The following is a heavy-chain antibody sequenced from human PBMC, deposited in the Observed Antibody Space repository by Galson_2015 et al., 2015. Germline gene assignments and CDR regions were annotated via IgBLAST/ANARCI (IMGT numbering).Heavy chain of an antibody. CDR1: GFTFSNYW. Sequence: SLRLSCAASGFTFSNYWMSWVRQAPGKGLEWLANINQDGTTKYFVDSVKGRFTVSRDNAKNSLYLQINSLRVEDTAVYYCARVGYSSSSIDYWGQGTLVTVSS. V-gene: IGHV3-7*01. CDR2: INQDGTTK. J-gene: IGHJ4*02. CDR3: ARVGYSSSSIDY. D-gene: IGHD6-6*01.